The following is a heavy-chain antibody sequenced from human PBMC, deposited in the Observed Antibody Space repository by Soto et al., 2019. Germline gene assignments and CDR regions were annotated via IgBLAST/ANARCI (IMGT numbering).Heavy chain of an antibody. CDR2: IYFDGSS. D-gene: IGHD2-8*01. CDR1: GGSISSGDYY. Sequence: SETLSLTCTVSGGSISSGDYYWGWIRQPPGKGLEWIGNIYFDGSSYYNPSLQSRVSFSVDTSKKQFSLNLRSVTAADTAVYYCARHRDCTNGVCFLSYFDHWGQGILVTVSS. J-gene: IGHJ4*02. CDR3: ARHRDCTNGVCFLSYFDH. V-gene: IGHV4-39*01.